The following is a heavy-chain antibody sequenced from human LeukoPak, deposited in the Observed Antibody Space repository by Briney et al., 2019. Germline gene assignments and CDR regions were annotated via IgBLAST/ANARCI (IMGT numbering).Heavy chain of an antibody. V-gene: IGHV5-51*01. J-gene: IGHJ4*02. Sequence: GGSLKISSQVAAYIFTNYWIGWVRQMPGKGLESMGIIYPADSDTTYSPSLQGQVPISADKSISTVYLQWSSLKASDTAMYYCARQSRDGSKTRGYYFDYWGQGTLVTVSS. D-gene: IGHD3-10*01. CDR3: ARQSRDGSKTRGYYFDY. CDR2: IYPADSDT. CDR1: AYIFTNYW.